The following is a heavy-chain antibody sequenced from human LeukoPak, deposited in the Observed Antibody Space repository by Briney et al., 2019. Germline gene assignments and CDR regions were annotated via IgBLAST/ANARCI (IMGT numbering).Heavy chain of an antibody. CDR1: GFTFISYW. J-gene: IGHJ3*02. Sequence: GGSLRLSCAASGFTFISYWMSWVRQAPGKGLEWVANIKQDGSEKYYVGSVKGRFTISRDNAKNSLYLQMNSLRTEDTAVYYCAREGFAAASDIGGQGTMVTVSS. V-gene: IGHV3-7*01. CDR2: IKQDGSEK. D-gene: IGHD2-15*01. CDR3: AREGFAAASDI.